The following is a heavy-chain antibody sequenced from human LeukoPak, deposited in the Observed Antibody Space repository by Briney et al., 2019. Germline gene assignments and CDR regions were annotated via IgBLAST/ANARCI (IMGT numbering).Heavy chain of an antibody. J-gene: IGHJ4*02. D-gene: IGHD3-10*01. CDR2: IGDSADST. V-gene: IGHV3-23*01. CDR3: ARSHGSGSYYNPPPYYFDY. Sequence: PGGSLRLSCAASGFTFSNYAMSWVRQVPRKGLEWVSGIGDSADSTYFADSVKGRFTISRDNSKNTLYLQMNSLRAEDTAVYYCARSHGSGSYYNPPPYYFDYWGQGTLVTVSS. CDR1: GFTFSNYA.